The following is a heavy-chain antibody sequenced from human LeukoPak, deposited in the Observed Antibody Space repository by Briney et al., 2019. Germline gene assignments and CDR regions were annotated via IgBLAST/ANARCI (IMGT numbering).Heavy chain of an antibody. D-gene: IGHD3-16*01. V-gene: IGHV1-46*01. Sequence: ASVKVSCKAPGYPFTAFSLHWVRQAPGQGPEWMAIINPGIFTTTYAQKLQDRITVTSDTSTATVYMELRSLRLEDTAVYFCARDWAHGSFDLWGQGTLVTVSS. CDR1: GYPFTAFS. CDR2: INPGIFTT. J-gene: IGHJ4*02. CDR3: ARDWAHGSFDL.